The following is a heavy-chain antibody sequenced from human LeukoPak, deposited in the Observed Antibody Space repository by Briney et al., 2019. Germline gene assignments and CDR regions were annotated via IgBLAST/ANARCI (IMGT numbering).Heavy chain of an antibody. CDR3: ARVVGGGPHRFDY. CDR1: GYTFTGYY. CDR2: TSAYNGNT. V-gene: IGHV1-18*04. Sequence: ASVKVSCKASGYTFTGYYMHWVRQAPGQGLEWMGWTSAYNGNTNYAQKLQGRVTMTTDTSTSTAYMELRSLRSDDTAVYYCARVVGGGPHRFDYWGQGTLVTVSS. J-gene: IGHJ4*02. D-gene: IGHD2-15*01.